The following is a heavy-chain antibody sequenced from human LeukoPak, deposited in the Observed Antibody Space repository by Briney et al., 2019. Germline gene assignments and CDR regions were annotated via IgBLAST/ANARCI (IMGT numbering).Heavy chain of an antibody. CDR2: IYYSGST. CDR3: ARTQKPRYCSGGSCSRMSYFDY. D-gene: IGHD2-15*01. J-gene: IGHJ4*02. Sequence: SETLSLTCTVSGGSISSSSYYWGWIRQPPGKGLEWIGSIYYSGSTYYNPSLKSRVTISVDTSKNQFSLKLSSVTAADTAVYYCARTQKPRYCSGGSCSRMSYFDYWGQGTLVTVSS. CDR1: GGSISSSSYY. V-gene: IGHV4-39*01.